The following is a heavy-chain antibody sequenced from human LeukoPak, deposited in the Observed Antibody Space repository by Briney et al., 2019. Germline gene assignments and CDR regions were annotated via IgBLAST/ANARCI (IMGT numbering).Heavy chain of an antibody. J-gene: IGHJ3*02. V-gene: IGHV5-51*01. Sequence: GESVKISCKASGNSITTYWIGCVRQKPGKGLEWMGLIFPGDSDTKYSPSFQGQVTISADKSISTAYLQWSSLKASDTAMYYCATYFAGAETFDIWGQGTMVTVSS. CDR1: GNSITTYW. D-gene: IGHD3-16*01. CDR3: ATYFAGAETFDI. CDR2: IFPGDSDT.